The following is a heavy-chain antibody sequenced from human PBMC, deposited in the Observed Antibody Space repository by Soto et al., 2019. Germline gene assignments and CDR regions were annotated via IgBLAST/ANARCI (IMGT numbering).Heavy chain of an antibody. D-gene: IGHD3-10*01. CDR3: AKMNYYGSASDY. V-gene: IGHV3-23*01. Sequence: GGSLRLSCAASGFTFSSYAMSWVRQAPGKGLEWVSAISSSGGSTYYADSVKGRFTISRDNSKNTLYLQMNSLRAEDTAVYCCAKMNYYGSASDYWGQGTLVTVSS. CDR2: ISSSGGST. J-gene: IGHJ4*02. CDR1: GFTFSSYA.